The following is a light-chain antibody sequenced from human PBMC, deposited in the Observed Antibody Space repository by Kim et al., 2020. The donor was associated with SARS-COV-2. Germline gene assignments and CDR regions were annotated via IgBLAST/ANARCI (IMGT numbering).Light chain of an antibody. V-gene: IGLV2-11*01. CDR1: SSDVGRYTS. J-gene: IGLJ2*01. CDR2: DVT. Sequence: QSALTQPRSVSGSPGQSVTISCTGTSSDVGRYTSVSWYQQHPGKAPKLMISDVTDRPSGVPDRFSGFKSGNTASLTISVLQAEDEADYYCCSYAGRYTWIFGGGTQLTVL. CDR3: CSYAGRYTWI.